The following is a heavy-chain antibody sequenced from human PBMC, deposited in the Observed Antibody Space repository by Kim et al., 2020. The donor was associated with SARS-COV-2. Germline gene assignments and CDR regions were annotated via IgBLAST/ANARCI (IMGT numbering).Heavy chain of an antibody. V-gene: IGHV3-64D*09. CDR3: VKSYYYGSGSIPFDY. Sequence: DSVKGRFTISRDNSKNTLYLQMSSLRAEDTAVYYCVKSYYYGSGSIPFDYWGQGTLVTVSS. J-gene: IGHJ4*02. D-gene: IGHD3-10*01.